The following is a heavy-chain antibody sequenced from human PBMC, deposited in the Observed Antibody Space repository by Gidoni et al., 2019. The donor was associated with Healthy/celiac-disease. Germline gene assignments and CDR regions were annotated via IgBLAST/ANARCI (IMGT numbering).Heavy chain of an antibody. D-gene: IGHD3-10*01. Sequence: QLQLQESGPGLVKPSETLSLTCTVSGGSISSSSYYWGWIRQPPGKGLEWIGSIYYSGSTYYTPSLKSRVTISVDTSKNQFSLKLSSVTAADTAVYYCARKTLLWFGELLWNNWFDPWGQGTLVTVSS. CDR3: ARKTLLWFGELLWNNWFDP. CDR1: GGSISSSSYY. CDR2: IYYSGST. V-gene: IGHV4-39*07. J-gene: IGHJ5*02.